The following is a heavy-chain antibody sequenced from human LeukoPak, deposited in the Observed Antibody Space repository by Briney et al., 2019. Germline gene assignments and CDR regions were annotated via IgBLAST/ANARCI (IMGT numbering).Heavy chain of an antibody. CDR1: GFTFSSYG. CDR2: ISYDGSNK. D-gene: IGHD1-7*01. Sequence: PGGSLRLSCAASGFTFSSYGMHWVRQAPGKGLECVAVISYDGSNKYYADSVKGRFTTSRDNSKNTLYLQMNSLRAEDTAVYYCAKGELRSAIPPFFYWGQGTLVTVSS. CDR3: AKGELRSAIPPFFY. J-gene: IGHJ4*02. V-gene: IGHV3-30*18.